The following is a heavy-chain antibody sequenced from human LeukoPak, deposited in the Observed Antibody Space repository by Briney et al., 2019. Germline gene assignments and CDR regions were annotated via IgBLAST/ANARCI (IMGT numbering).Heavy chain of an antibody. V-gene: IGHV1-2*02. CDR2: INPNSGGT. J-gene: IGHJ4*02. Sequence: ASVKVSCKASGYTFTGYYMHWVRQAPGQGLEWMGWINPNSGGTNYAQKFQGRVTITADESTSTAYMELSSLRSEDTAVYYCAISIRAYYYDSSGYYPGDYWGQGTLVTVSS. CDR1: GYTFTGYY. CDR3: AISIRAYYYDSSGYYPGDY. D-gene: IGHD3-22*01.